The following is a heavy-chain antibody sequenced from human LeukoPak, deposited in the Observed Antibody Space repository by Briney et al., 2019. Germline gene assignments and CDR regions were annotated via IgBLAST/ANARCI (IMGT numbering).Heavy chain of an antibody. V-gene: IGHV4-59*01. CDR2: IYYSGST. J-gene: IGHJ3*02. CDR3: ARGGNYYDSSEGAFDI. CDR1: GGSISSYY. D-gene: IGHD3-22*01. Sequence: SETLSLTCTVSGGSISSYYWSWIRQPPGEGLEWIGYIYYSGSTNYNPSLKSRVTISVDTSKNQFSLKLSSVTAADTAVYYCARGGNYYDSSEGAFDIWGQGTMVTVSS.